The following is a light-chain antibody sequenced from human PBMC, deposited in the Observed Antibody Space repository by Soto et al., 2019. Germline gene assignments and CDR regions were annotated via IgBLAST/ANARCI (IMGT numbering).Light chain of an antibody. CDR2: DAS. CDR3: KQYDSYPLT. Sequence: DIQMTQSPSTLSASVGDRVTITCRASQSISGWLAWYQQKPGKAPNLLISDASRLESGVPSRFSGSGSGTEFTLTISSLQTDDFATYYCKQYDSYPLTFGGGTKVEIK. CDR1: QSISGW. J-gene: IGKJ4*01. V-gene: IGKV1-5*01.